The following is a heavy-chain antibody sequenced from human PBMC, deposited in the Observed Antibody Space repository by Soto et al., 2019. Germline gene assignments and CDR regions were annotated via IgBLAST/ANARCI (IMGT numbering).Heavy chain of an antibody. CDR1: GFTFRDYY. CDR3: ARRIAVAGYYFDY. Sequence: QVQLVESGGGLVKPGGSLRLSCAASGFTFRDYYMSWIRQAPGKGLEWVSYISSSSSYTNYADSVKGRFTISRDNAKNSLYLQMNSLRAEDTAVYYCARRIAVAGYYFDYWGQGTLVTVSS. V-gene: IGHV3-11*05. D-gene: IGHD6-19*01. J-gene: IGHJ4*02. CDR2: ISSSSSYT.